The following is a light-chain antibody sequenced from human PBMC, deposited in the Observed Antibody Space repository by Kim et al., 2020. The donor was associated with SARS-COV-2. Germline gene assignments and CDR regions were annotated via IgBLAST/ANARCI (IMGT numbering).Light chain of an antibody. J-gene: IGLJ2*01. Sequence: VAPRKTARITCGGNNIGSKSVHWYQQKPGQAPVLVIYYDSDRPSGIPERFSGSNSGNTATLTISRVEAGDEADYYCQVWDSSSDPPFGGGTQLTVL. V-gene: IGLV3-21*04. CDR2: YDS. CDR1: NIGSKS. CDR3: QVWDSSSDPP.